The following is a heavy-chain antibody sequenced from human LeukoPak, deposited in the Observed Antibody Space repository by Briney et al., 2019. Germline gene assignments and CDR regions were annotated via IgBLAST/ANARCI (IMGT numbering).Heavy chain of an antibody. CDR2: ISAYNGNT. D-gene: IGHD2-15*01. V-gene: IGHV1-18*01. Sequence: ASVKVSCKASGYTFTSYGISWARQAPGQGLEWMGWISAYNGNTNYAQKLQGRVTMTTDTSTSTAYMELRSLRSDDTAVYYCARDYCSGGSCYFDYWGQGTLVTVSS. J-gene: IGHJ4*02. CDR1: GYTFTSYG. CDR3: ARDYCSGGSCYFDY.